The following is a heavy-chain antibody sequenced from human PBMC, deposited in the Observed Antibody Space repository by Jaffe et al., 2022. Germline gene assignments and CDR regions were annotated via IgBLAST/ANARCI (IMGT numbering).Heavy chain of an antibody. CDR2: INPNSGGT. CDR3: ARGGDSSSSGAYYYYYYMDV. V-gene: IGHV1-2*06. J-gene: IGHJ6*03. Sequence: QVQLVQSGAEVKKPGASVKVSCKASGYTFTGYYMHWVRQAPGQGLEWMGRINPNSGGTNYAQKFQGRVTMTRDTSISTAYMELSRLRSDDTAVYYCARGGDSSSSGAYYYYYYMDVWGKGTTVTVSS. CDR1: GYTFTGYY. D-gene: IGHD6-6*01.